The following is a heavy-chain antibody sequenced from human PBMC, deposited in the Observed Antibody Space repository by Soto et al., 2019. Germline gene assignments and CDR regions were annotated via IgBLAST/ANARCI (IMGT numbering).Heavy chain of an antibody. V-gene: IGHV3-30-3*01. CDR2: ISYDGSNK. D-gene: IGHD5-12*01. J-gene: IGHJ6*02. CDR1: GFTFSSYA. Sequence: QVQLVESGGGVVQPGRSLRLSCAASGFTFSSYAMHWVRQAPGKGLEWVAVISYDGSNKYYADSVKGRFTISRDNSKNTVYLQINSLRAEDTAVYYCSRDYYRFNSGYGFSMDVWGQGTTVTVSS. CDR3: SRDYYRFNSGYGFSMDV.